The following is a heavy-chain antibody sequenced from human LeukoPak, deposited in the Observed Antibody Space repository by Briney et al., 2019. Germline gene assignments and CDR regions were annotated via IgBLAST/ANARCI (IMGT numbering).Heavy chain of an antibody. CDR3: ARGGAYYYDSSGYHNWFDP. CDR2: IYYSGST. J-gene: IGHJ5*02. CDR1: GGSISSYY. V-gene: IGHV4-59*01. D-gene: IGHD3-22*01. Sequence: SETLSLTCTVSGGSISSYYWSWIRQPPGKGLEWIGYIYYSGSTNYNPSLKSRVTISVDTSKNQFSLKLSSVTAADTAVYYCARGGAYYYDSSGYHNWFDPWGQGTLVTVSS.